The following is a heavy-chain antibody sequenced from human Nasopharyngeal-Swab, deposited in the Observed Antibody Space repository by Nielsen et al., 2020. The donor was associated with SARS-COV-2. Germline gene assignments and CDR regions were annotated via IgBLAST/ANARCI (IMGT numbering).Heavy chain of an antibody. J-gene: IGHJ3*02. Sequence: RQAPGKGLEWIGSIYYSGSTYYNPSLKSRVTISVDTSKNQFSLKLSSVTAADTAVHYCARPRGSGWYREAFDIWGQGTMVTVSS. CDR2: IYYSGST. V-gene: IGHV4-39*01. CDR3: ARPRGSGWYREAFDI. D-gene: IGHD6-19*01.